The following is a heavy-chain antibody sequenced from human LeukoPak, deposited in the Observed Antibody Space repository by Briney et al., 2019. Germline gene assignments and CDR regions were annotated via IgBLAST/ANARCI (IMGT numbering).Heavy chain of an antibody. Sequence: SETLSLTCTVSGGSISSYYWSWIRQPAGKGLEWIGRIYSTGSTNYNPSLKSRVTMSVDTSKNQFSLRLSSVTAADTAVYYCASSHVLRFLEWKDAFDIWGQGTMVTVSS. CDR3: ASSHVLRFLEWKDAFDI. J-gene: IGHJ3*02. D-gene: IGHD3-3*01. CDR2: IYSTGST. CDR1: GGSISSYY. V-gene: IGHV4-4*07.